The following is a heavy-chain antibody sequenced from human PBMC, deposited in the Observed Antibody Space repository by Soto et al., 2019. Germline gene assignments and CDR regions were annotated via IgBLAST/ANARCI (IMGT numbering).Heavy chain of an antibody. J-gene: IGHJ4*01. CDR3: TTWGNYDILTGYYLRYIAY. CDR2: IKSKTDGGTT. Sequence: PGRSLRLSCAAYRLTLNNAWMNYVRQAPGKGLEWVGRIKSKTDGGTTDYAAPVKGRFTISRDDSKNTLYLQMNSLKTEDTAVYFCTTWGNYDILTGYYLRYIAYWVHGT. CDR1: RLTLNNAW. V-gene: IGHV3-15*07. D-gene: IGHD3-9*01.